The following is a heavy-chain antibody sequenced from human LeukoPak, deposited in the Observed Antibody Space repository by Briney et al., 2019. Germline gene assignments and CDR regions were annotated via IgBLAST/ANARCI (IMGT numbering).Heavy chain of an antibody. CDR3: ASFDSSGYYGAEYFQH. Sequence: SETLSLTCAVYGGSFSGYYWSWIRQPPGKGLEWIGEINHSGSTNYNPSLKSRVTISVDTSKNQFSLKLSSVTAADTAVYYCASFDSSGYYGAEYFQHWGQGTLVTVSS. D-gene: IGHD3-22*01. CDR1: GGSFSGYY. J-gene: IGHJ1*01. CDR2: INHSGST. V-gene: IGHV4-34*01.